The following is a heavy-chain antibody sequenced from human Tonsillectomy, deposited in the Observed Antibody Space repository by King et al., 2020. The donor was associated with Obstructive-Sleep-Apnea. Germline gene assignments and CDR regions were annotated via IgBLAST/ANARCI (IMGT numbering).Heavy chain of an antibody. V-gene: IGHV4-39*07. D-gene: IGHD2-21*01. J-gene: IGHJ5*02. CDR1: GGSISSSSYY. CDR3: ARVVIGPFGWFDP. CDR2: IYYSGST. Sequence: VQLQESGPGLVKPSETLSLTCTVSGGSISSSSYYWGWIRQPPGKGLEWIVSIYYSGSTYYNPSLKSRVTISVDTSKNQFSLKLSSVTAADTAVYYCARVVIGPFGWFDPWGQGTLVTVSS.